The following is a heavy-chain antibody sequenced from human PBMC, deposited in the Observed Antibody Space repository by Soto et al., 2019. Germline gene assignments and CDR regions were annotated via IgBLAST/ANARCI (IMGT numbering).Heavy chain of an antibody. D-gene: IGHD2-21*02. V-gene: IGHV3-7*01. CDR2: INEDGSEY. CDR1: GFTFSAYW. CDR3: ARTGDGQHDCLDY. J-gene: IGHJ4*02. Sequence: EVHLEESGGGLVQPGGSLRLSCAASGFTFSAYWMNWVRQAPGKGLEWVANINEDGSEYNDVASVKGRFTISRDNAKNSLFLQMNALRVEDTAVYYCARTGDGQHDCLDYWGQGILVSVSS.